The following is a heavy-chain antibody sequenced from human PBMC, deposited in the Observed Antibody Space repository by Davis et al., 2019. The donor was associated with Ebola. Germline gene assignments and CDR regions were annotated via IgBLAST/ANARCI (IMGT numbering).Heavy chain of an antibody. V-gene: IGHV1-18*04. D-gene: IGHD3-10*01. J-gene: IGHJ4*02. CDR1: GYMFTSYG. Sequence: ASVKVSCKASGYMFTSYGISWVRQAPGQGLGWVGWISAYNGNTEYARKVQGRVTMTTDTSTNTAYMELGSLRFDDTAVYYCARNVELTATGLSDYWGQGTLVTVSS. CDR3: ARNVELTATGLSDY. CDR2: ISAYNGNT.